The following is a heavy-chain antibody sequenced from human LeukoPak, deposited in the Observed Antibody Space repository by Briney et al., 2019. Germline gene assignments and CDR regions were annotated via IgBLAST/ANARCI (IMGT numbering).Heavy chain of an antibody. Sequence: PGGSLRLSCAASGFTFSSYAMSWVRQVPGKGLEWVALIWYDGSNKYYADSVKGRFIISRDNSKDTLYLQMNSLRAEDTAVYYCARGYCSGGSCCPGYFDYWGQGTLVTVSS. J-gene: IGHJ4*02. CDR3: ARGYCSGGSCCPGYFDY. CDR2: IWYDGSNK. CDR1: GFTFSSYA. D-gene: IGHD2-15*01. V-gene: IGHV3-33*08.